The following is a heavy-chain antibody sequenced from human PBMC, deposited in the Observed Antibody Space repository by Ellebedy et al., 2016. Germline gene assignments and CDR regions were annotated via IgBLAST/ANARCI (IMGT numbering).Heavy chain of an antibody. Sequence: GESLKISXAASGFTFSSYGMHWVRQAPGKGLEWVAVISYDGSNKYYADSVKGRFTISRDNSKNTLYLQMNSLRAEDTAVYYCAKNPLEATDAFDIWGQGTMVTVSS. CDR1: GFTFSSYG. CDR2: ISYDGSNK. CDR3: AKNPLEATDAFDI. J-gene: IGHJ3*02. V-gene: IGHV3-30*18. D-gene: IGHD5-24*01.